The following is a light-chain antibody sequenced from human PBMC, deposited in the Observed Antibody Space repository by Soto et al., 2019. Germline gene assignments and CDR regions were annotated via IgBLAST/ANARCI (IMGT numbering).Light chain of an antibody. V-gene: IGLV1-40*01. CDR1: TSNIGTGYD. CDR3: QSYDSRVSSSYVV. J-gene: IGLJ2*01. Sequence: QSVLTQPPSVSGAPGQRVTISCNGSTSNIGTGYDVHWYQHLPGTPPRLLIYGNTNRPSGVPDRFSGSKSGTSASLAITGLQADDEAHYYCQSYDSRVSSSYVVFGGGTKLTVL. CDR2: GNT.